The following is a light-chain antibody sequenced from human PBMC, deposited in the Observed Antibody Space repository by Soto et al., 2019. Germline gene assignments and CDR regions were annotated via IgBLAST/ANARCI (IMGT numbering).Light chain of an antibody. Sequence: DIQMTQSPYTLSASVGDRVTITCRASQTVGSWLAWYQQRPGKAPKLLIYEASSLQSGVPSRFSGSGSGTEFTLTISGLQPDDFATYYCQQFNSYPITFGQGTRLEIK. V-gene: IGKV1-5*01. CDR1: QTVGSW. J-gene: IGKJ5*01. CDR2: EAS. CDR3: QQFNSYPIT.